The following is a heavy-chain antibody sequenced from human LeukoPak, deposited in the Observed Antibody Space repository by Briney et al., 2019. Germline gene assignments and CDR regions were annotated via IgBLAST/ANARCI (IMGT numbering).Heavy chain of an antibody. CDR3: AKQEGALIENWCFDH. J-gene: IGHJ4*02. V-gene: IGHV3-23*05. CDR1: GFTFSDFG. Sequence: GGSLRLSCAASGFTFSDFGMSWVRLAPGKGLEWVSSIEKNASGAYYADSVKGRFTVSRDNSKNTLYLQMSSLRVEDTALYYCAKQEGALIENWCFDHWGLGTLVTVSS. CDR2: IEKNASGA. D-gene: IGHD1-26*01.